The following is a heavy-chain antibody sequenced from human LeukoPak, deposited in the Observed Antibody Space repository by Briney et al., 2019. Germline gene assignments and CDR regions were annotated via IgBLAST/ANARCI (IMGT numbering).Heavy chain of an antibody. Sequence: GGSLRLSCAASGFTFDDYAMHWVRQAPGKGLEWVSGISWNSGSIGYADSVKGRFTISRDNAKNSLYLQMNSLRAEDTALYYCAKADQLLSDAFDIWGQGTMVTVSS. J-gene: IGHJ3*02. CDR2: ISWNSGSI. D-gene: IGHD2-2*01. V-gene: IGHV3-9*01. CDR1: GFTFDDYA. CDR3: AKADQLLSDAFDI.